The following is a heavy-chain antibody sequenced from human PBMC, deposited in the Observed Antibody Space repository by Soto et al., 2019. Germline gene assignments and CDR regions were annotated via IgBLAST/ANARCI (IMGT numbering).Heavy chain of an antibody. CDR3: ARGGWG. CDR2: ISTDESYT. CDR1: GFTFSSYW. V-gene: IGHV3-74*01. D-gene: IGHD1-26*01. J-gene: IGHJ3*01. Sequence: EVQLVESGGGLVQPGGSLRLSCAASGFTFSSYWMHWVRQAPGKGLVWVSHISTDESYTTYADSVKGRFTISRDNAKKTLYLQMNSLRAEDTAVYYCARGGWGWGQGTMVTVSS.